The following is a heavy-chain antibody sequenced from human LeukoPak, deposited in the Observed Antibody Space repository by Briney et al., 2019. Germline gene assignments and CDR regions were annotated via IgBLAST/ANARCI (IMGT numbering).Heavy chain of an antibody. V-gene: IGHV3-9*01. CDR1: GFTFDDYA. CDR3: GKDMGSWYYVSSGYGIDY. Sequence: GGSLRLSCAASGFTFDDYAMHWGRQAPGEGLGWVSGICWSSGRLGNADSVKGRFTTSRDNAKNSLYLQMNSLRAEDTALYYCGKDMGSWYYVSSGYGIDYWGQGTLVTVSS. CDR2: ICWSSGRL. D-gene: IGHD3-22*01. J-gene: IGHJ4*02.